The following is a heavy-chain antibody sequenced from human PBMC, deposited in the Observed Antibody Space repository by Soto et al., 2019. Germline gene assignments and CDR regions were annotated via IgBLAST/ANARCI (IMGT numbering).Heavy chain of an antibody. CDR3: AENGSYDLFN. Sequence: QVQLQESGPGLVKPWGTLSLTCGVSGGSVSRDNWWSWVRQPPGKGLEWIGEIHHSGSTNYSPSLRSRVTMSVDKSRNQFSLKLTSVTAADTAVYYCAENGSYDLFNWGQGTRVTVSS. J-gene: IGHJ4*02. CDR1: GGSVSRDNW. V-gene: IGHV4-4*02. D-gene: IGHD3-16*01. CDR2: IHHSGST.